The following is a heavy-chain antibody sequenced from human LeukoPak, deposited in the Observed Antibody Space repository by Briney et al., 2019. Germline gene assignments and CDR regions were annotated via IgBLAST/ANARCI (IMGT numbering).Heavy chain of an antibody. CDR1: GFTFSSYA. CDR3: ARDGGSLDY. D-gene: IGHD1-26*01. Sequence: PGGSLRLSCAASGFTFSSYAMHWVRQAPGKGLEYVSAISSNGGSTYYANSVKGRFTISRDNSKNTLYLQMGSLRSDDTAVYYCARDGGSLDYWGQGTLVTVSS. V-gene: IGHV3-64*01. J-gene: IGHJ4*02. CDR2: ISSNGGST.